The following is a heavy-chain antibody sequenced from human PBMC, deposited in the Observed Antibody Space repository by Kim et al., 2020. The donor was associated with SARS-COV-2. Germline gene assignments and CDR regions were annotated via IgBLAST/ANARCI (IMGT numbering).Heavy chain of an antibody. V-gene: IGHV4-34*01. CDR3: ARDVKLELGYCSGGSCYLPPADAFDI. D-gene: IGHD2-15*01. CDR1: GGSFSGYY. J-gene: IGHJ3*02. Sequence: SETLSLTCAVYGGSFSGYYWSWIRQPPGKGLEWIGEINHSGSTNYNPSLKSRVTISVDTSKNQFSLKLSSVTAADTAVYYCARDVKLELGYCSGGSCYLPPADAFDIWGQGTMVTVSS. CDR2: INHSGST.